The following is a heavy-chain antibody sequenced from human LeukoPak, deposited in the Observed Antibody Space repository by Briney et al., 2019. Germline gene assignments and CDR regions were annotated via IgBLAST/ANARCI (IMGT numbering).Heavy chain of an antibody. V-gene: IGHV3-53*01. CDR3: ARDIRGTPDY. D-gene: IGHD1-20*01. CDR1: GFTVSSNY. CDR2: IYSGGST. Sequence: GGSLRLSCAASGFTVSSNYMSWVHQAPGKGLEWVSVIYSGGSTYYADSVKGRFTISRDNSKNTLYLQMNSLRAEDTAVYYCARDIRGTPDYWGQGTLVTVSS. J-gene: IGHJ4*02.